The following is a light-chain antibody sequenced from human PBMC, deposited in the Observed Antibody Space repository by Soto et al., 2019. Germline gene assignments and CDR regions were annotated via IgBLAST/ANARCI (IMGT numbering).Light chain of an antibody. Sequence: QSALTQPPSVXGSPGQSVAIPCTGTSREIESYNRVAWYQQPPGTAPKLIISEVNNRPSGVPDRFSGSKSGNTASLTISGLQAEDEADYYCSSYTSTNTYVFGTGTKVTVL. CDR2: EVN. CDR1: SREIESYNR. J-gene: IGLJ1*01. CDR3: SSYTSTNTYV. V-gene: IGLV2-18*02.